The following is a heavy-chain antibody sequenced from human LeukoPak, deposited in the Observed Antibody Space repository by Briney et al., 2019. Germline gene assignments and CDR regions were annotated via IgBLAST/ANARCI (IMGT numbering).Heavy chain of an antibody. V-gene: IGHV3-23*01. CDR2: ISGSGTNT. CDR1: GFTFSNYA. Sequence: PGGSLRLSCAASGFTFSNYAMSWVRQAPGNGLEWVSGISGSGTNTYYADSVKGRFTISRDNSKNMLYLRMNSLRAEDTSVYYCANLRRWTVTTLKPTLIWGQGTLVTVSS. D-gene: IGHD4-17*01. J-gene: IGHJ4*02. CDR3: ANLRRWTVTTLKPTLI.